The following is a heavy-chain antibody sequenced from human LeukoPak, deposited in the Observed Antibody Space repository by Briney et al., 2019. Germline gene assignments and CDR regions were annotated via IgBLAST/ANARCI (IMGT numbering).Heavy chain of an antibody. D-gene: IGHD6-19*01. Sequence: SQTLSLTCAISGDSVSSNSATWNWIRQSPSRGLEWLGRTYYRSKWYNDYAVSVKSRITINPDTSKNQLSLQLNSVTPEDTAVYYCARDGMAVAVGYFDLWGRGTLVTVSS. CDR3: ARDGMAVAVGYFDL. J-gene: IGHJ2*01. V-gene: IGHV6-1*01. CDR2: TYYRSKWYN. CDR1: GDSVSSNSAT.